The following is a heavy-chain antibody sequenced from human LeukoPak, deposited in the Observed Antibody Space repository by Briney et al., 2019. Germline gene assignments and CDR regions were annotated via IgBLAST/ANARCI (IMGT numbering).Heavy chain of an antibody. J-gene: IGHJ5*02. V-gene: IGHV1-18*01. CDR3: ARVELLSGLGYYYGSGSYYNSNWFDP. D-gene: IGHD3-10*01. CDR1: GYTFTSYG. CDR2: ISAYNGNT. Sequence: ASVKVPCKASGYTFTSYGISWVRQAPGQGLEWMGWISAYNGNTNYAQKLQGRVTVTTDTSTSTAYMELRSLRSDDTAVYYCARVELLSGLGYYYGSGSYYNSNWFDPWGQGTLVTVSS.